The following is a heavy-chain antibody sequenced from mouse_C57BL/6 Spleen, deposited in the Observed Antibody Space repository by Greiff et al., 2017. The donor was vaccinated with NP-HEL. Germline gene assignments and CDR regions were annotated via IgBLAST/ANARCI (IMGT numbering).Heavy chain of an antibody. CDR1: GYSITSGYY. Sequence: EVQLQQSGPGLVKPSQSLSLTCSVTGYSITSGYYWNWIRQFPGNKLEWMGYISYDGSNNYNPSLKNRISITRDTSKNQFFLKLNSVTTEDTATYYCARGNDYLYAMDYWGQGTSVTVSS. D-gene: IGHD2-4*01. CDR3: ARGNDYLYAMDY. V-gene: IGHV3-6*01. J-gene: IGHJ4*01. CDR2: ISYDGSN.